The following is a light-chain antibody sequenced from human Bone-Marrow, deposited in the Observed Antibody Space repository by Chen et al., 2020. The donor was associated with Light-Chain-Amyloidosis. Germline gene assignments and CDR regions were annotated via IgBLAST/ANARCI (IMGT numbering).Light chain of an antibody. Sequence: SYELTQPPSVSVSPGKTARITCSGDDLPTKYAYWYQQKPGQAPVLVIHRDTERPSGISERFSGSSSGTTATLTISGVQAEDEADYHCQSADSSGTYEVIFGGGTKLPVL. V-gene: IGLV3-25*03. J-gene: IGLJ2*01. CDR2: RDT. CDR1: DLPTKY. CDR3: QSADSSGTYEVI.